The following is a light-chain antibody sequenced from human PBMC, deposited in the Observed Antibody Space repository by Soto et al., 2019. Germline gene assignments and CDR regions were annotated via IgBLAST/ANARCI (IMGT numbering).Light chain of an antibody. Sequence: QSALTQPPSASGSPGQSVTVSCTGTSSDVGSYTHASWYQQHPGKAPKLILYEVNKRPSGVPDRFSGSKSGITASLTVSGLQPEDEADYYCSSYAGSNTYVFGTGTKLTVL. V-gene: IGLV2-8*01. CDR2: EVN. CDR3: SSYAGSNTYV. J-gene: IGLJ1*01. CDR1: SSDVGSYTH.